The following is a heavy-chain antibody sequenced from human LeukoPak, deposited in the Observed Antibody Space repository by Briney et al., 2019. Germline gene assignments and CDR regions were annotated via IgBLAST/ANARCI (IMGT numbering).Heavy chain of an antibody. Sequence: SETLSLTCAVYGGSFSGYYWSWIRQPPGKGLEWIGEINHSGSTNYNPSLKSRVTISVDTSKNQSSLKLSSVTAADTAVYYCARVGSSSWYGLFDYWGQGTLVTVSS. J-gene: IGHJ4*02. CDR3: ARVGSSSWYGLFDY. CDR2: INHSGST. D-gene: IGHD6-13*01. CDR1: GGSFSGYY. V-gene: IGHV4-34*01.